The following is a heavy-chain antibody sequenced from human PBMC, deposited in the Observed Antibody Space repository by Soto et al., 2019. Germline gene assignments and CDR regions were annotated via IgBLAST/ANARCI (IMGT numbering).Heavy chain of an antibody. Sequence: RASVKVSCKASGGTFSSYAISWVRQAPGQGLEWMGGIIPTFGTANYAQKFQGRVTITADESTSTAYMELSSLRSEDTAVYYCARERGQVVVIPGYYGMDVWGQGTTVTVSS. CDR3: ARERGQVVVIPGYYGMDV. D-gene: IGHD3-22*01. CDR1: GGTFSSYA. V-gene: IGHV1-69*13. J-gene: IGHJ6*02. CDR2: IIPTFGTA.